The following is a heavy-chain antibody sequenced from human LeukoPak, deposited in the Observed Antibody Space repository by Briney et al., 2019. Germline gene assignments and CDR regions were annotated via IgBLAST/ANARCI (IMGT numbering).Heavy chain of an antibody. V-gene: IGHV4-61*01. CDR2: IYYSGST. CDR3: ARGEQLTDAFDI. D-gene: IGHD6-13*01. CDR1: GGSVSSGSYY. J-gene: IGHJ3*02. Sequence: PSETLSLTCTVSGGSVSSGSYYWSWIRQPPGKGLEWIGYIYYSGSTNYNPSLKSRVTISVDTSKNQSSLKLGSVTAADTAVYYCARGEQLTDAFDIWGQGTMVTVSS.